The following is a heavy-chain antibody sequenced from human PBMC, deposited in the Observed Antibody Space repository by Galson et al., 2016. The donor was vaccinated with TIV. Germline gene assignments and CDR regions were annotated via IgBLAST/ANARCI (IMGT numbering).Heavy chain of an antibody. Sequence: SVKVSCKASGYTFIDYYLHWVRQVPGQGLEWMGIINPSGGSTSYAQKFQGRVTMTRDTSTSTVYMELSSLRSEDTAVYYCARVLEVAGTDYWGQGTLVTVSS. D-gene: IGHD6-19*01. CDR2: INPSGGST. CDR3: ARVLEVAGTDY. J-gene: IGHJ4*02. CDR1: GYTFIDYY. V-gene: IGHV1-46*01.